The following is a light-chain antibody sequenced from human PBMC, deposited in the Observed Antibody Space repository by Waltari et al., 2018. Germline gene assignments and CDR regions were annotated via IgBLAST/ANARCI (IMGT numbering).Light chain of an antibody. CDR1: SSDVGSFNY. CDR3: SSYTGSSTLVI. Sequence: QSALTQPASVSGSPGQSITISCTGTSSDVGSFNYVSWYQQHPGKAPKLTIYDVSNRPSGGSNRFSGSKSGNTASLTISGLRAEDEADYYCSSYTGSSTLVIFGGGTKVTVL. CDR2: DVS. J-gene: IGLJ2*01. V-gene: IGLV2-14*03.